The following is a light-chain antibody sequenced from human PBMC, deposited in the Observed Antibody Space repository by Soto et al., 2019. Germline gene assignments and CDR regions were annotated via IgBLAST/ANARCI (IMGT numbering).Light chain of an antibody. V-gene: IGKV1-39*01. J-gene: IGKJ2*03. Sequence: DIQMTQSPSSLSASVGDRVTITRRASQSISPYLNWYQQRPGKAPKLLIYDASTLHSGVPSRFTAVGSGANFTLTITGLQPEDFATYYCHQTYSSSANSFGPGTKVEI. CDR1: QSISPY. CDR3: HQTYSSSANS. CDR2: DAS.